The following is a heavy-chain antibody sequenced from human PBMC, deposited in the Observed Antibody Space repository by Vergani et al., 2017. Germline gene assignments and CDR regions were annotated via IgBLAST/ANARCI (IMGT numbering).Heavy chain of an antibody. V-gene: IGHV3-30*02. J-gene: IGHJ6*02. CDR2: IRYDGSSE. Sequence: QVQILQSGGGVVQPGGSLRLSCTLSGFTLNTYGIHWVRQAPGKGLEWVSFIRYDGSSEYYGDSVKGRFTISRDKSQNTVNLQMNSLRTEDTAVYFCANSVIAGNVGVVYFCMDVWGRGTTVTVSS. CDR1: GFTLNTYG. CDR3: ANSVIAGNVGVVYFCMDV. D-gene: IGHD2/OR15-2a*01.